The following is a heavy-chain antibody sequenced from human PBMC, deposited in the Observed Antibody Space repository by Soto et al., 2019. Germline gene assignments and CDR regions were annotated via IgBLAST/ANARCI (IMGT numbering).Heavy chain of an antibody. CDR2: IYPGDSDT. CDR3: ARRWYVDYYGMDV. CDR1: GYSFTSYW. J-gene: IGHJ6*02. D-gene: IGHD6-13*01. Sequence: PGESLKISCKGSGYSFTSYWIGWVRQMPGKGLEWMGIIYPGDSDTRYSPSFQGQVTISADKSISTAYLQWSSLKASDTAMYYCARRWYVDYYGMDVWGQGTTVTVSS. V-gene: IGHV5-51*01.